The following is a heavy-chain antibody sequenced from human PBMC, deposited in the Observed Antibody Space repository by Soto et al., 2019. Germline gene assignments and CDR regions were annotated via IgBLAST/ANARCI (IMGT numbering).Heavy chain of an antibody. V-gene: IGHV3-11*01. CDR2: ISSSGSTI. CDR3: ARDRVPRNVNIVATTPTADY. D-gene: IGHD5-12*01. CDR1: GFTFSDYY. J-gene: IGHJ4*02. Sequence: GGSLRLSCAASGFTFSDYYMSWIRQAPGKGLEWVSYISSSGSTIYYADSVKGRFTISRDNAKNSLYLQMNSLRAEDTAVYYCARDRVPRNVNIVATTPTADYWGQGTLVTVSS.